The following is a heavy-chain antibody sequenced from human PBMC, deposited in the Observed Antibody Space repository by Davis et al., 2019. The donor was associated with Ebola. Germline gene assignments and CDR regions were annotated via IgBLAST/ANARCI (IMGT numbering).Heavy chain of an antibody. CDR1: GFTFSSYA. D-gene: IGHD2-8*01. Sequence: GGSLRLSCAASGFTFSSYAMSWVRQAPGKGLEWVSTITGSADLTHYADSVKGRFTVSRDNPKNTLYLQMYSLRAEDTAVYYCAKGMSRSAYYAMDVWGQGTTVTVSS. V-gene: IGHV3-23*01. CDR3: AKGMSRSAYYAMDV. J-gene: IGHJ6*02. CDR2: ITGSADLT.